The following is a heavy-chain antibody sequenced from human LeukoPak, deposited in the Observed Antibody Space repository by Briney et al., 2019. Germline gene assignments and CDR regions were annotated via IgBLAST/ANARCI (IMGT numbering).Heavy chain of an antibody. CDR2: ISGSGGST. D-gene: IGHD5-18*01. Sequence: PGGSLRLSCAASGFTFSSYGMRWVRQAPGKGLEWVSAISGSGGSTYYADSVKGRFTISRDNSKNTLYLQMNSLRAEDTAVYYCAKVSHRRSAFGYSYGLFGLGWFDPWGQGTLVTVSS. V-gene: IGHV3-23*01. CDR3: AKVSHRRSAFGYSYGLFGLGWFDP. J-gene: IGHJ5*02. CDR1: GFTFSSYG.